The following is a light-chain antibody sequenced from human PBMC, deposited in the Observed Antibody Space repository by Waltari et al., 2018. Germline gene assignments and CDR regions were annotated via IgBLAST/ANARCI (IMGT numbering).Light chain of an antibody. Sequence: EVVMTQSPLSLPVTLGQPASISCRSSQSLVHSDGNTYLNWFQQRPGQSPRLLIYKVSSRESGVPDRFSGSGSGTDFTLKISRVEAEDVGVYYCMQGTHWPYTFGQGTKLEIK. CDR1: QSLVHSDGNTY. V-gene: IGKV2-30*02. CDR2: KVS. J-gene: IGKJ2*01. CDR3: MQGTHWPYT.